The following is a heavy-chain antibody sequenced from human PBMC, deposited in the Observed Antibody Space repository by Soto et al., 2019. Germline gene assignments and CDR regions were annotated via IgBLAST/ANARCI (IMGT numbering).Heavy chain of an antibody. CDR1: GFTFNSYA. J-gene: IGHJ4*02. CDR3: AKDSTGHDS. D-gene: IGHD2-8*02. Sequence: EVQLLESGGALVQPGGSLRLSCAASGFTFNSYAMSWVRQAPGKGLEWVSAVSGSGATTYYADSVKGRFTISRDNSKNTLYLQMNSLRAEDTAVYYCAKDSTGHDSWSQGTLVTVSS. V-gene: IGHV3-23*01. CDR2: VSGSGATT.